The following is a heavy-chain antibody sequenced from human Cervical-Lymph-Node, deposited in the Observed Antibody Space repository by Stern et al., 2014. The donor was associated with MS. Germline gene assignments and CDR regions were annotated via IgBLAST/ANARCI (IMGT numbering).Heavy chain of an antibody. CDR3: AREVAGHRLGMMDV. D-gene: IGHD6-19*01. CDR2: INPSGGST. Sequence: VQLVESGAEVKKPGASVQVSCKASGYTFTTYYMHWVRQAPGQGLEWMGIINPSGGSTRYAQKFQGRVTMTRDTSTSTVYMELSSLRSEDTAVYYCAREVAGHRLGMMDVWGQGTTVTVSS. J-gene: IGHJ6*02. CDR1: GYTFTTYY. V-gene: IGHV1-46*01.